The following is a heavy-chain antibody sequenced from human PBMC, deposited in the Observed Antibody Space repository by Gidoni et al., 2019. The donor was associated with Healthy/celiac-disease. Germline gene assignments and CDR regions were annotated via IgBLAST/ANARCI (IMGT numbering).Heavy chain of an antibody. Sequence: QVQLQESGPGLVKPSDTLSLTCTVSGGSISSYYWSWIRQPPGQGLEWIGYLYYSGSTNYNPSLKSRVTMSVDTSKNHFSLKLSSVTAADTAVYYCARGGIAAAGVDYWGQGTLVTVSS. J-gene: IGHJ4*02. D-gene: IGHD6-13*01. CDR2: LYYSGST. CDR3: ARGGIAAAGVDY. V-gene: IGHV4-59*07. CDR1: GGSISSYY.